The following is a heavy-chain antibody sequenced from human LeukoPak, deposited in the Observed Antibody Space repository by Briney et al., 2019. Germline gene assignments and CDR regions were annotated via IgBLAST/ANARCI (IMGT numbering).Heavy chain of an antibody. J-gene: IGHJ4*02. V-gene: IGHV1-18*04. CDR1: GYTFTSYG. CDR3: ARGGGRGFGEFSPIDY. Sequence: ASVKVSCKASGYTFTSYGISWVRQAPGQGLEGMGWISAYNGNTNYAQKLQGRVTITTDPSTSTAYMELGSLRSDDTAVYYCARGGGRGFGEFSPIDYWGQGTLVTVSS. D-gene: IGHD3-10*01. CDR2: ISAYNGNT.